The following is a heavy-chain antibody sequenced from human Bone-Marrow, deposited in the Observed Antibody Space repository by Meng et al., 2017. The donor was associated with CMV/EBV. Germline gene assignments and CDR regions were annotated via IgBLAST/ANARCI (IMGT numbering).Heavy chain of an antibody. Sequence: GESLKISCAASGFTFSSYWMHWVRQAPGKGLVWVSRINSDGSSTSYADSVKGRFTISRDNAKNTLYLQMNSLRAEDTAVYYCARDSAAAQGGMDVWGQGTTVAVSS. CDR2: INSDGSST. CDR1: GFTFSSYW. V-gene: IGHV3-74*01. CDR3: ARDSAAAQGGMDV. J-gene: IGHJ6*02.